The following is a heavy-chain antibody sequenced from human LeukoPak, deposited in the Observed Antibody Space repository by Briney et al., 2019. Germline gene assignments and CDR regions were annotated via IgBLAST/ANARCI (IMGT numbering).Heavy chain of an antibody. Sequence: SETLPLTCTVSGGSISSYYWSWIRQPAGKGLEWIGRIYTSGSTNYNPSLKSRVTMSVDTSKNQFSLKLSSVTAADTAVYYCARDRRGRPYDFWSGYYTGIGWFDPWGQGTLVTVSS. D-gene: IGHD3-3*01. J-gene: IGHJ5*02. CDR2: IYTSGST. CDR3: ARDRRGRPYDFWSGYYTGIGWFDP. CDR1: GGSISSYY. V-gene: IGHV4-4*07.